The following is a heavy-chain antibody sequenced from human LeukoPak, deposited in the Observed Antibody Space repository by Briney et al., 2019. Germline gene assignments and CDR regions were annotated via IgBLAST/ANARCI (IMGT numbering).Heavy chain of an antibody. CDR2: ISGYSGNT. D-gene: IGHD6-19*01. J-gene: IGHJ4*02. CDR3: ARPVVAGNFDY. V-gene: IGHV1-18*01. CDR1: GYTFTSYG. Sequence: ASMKVSCKASGYTFTSYGISWVRQAPGQGLEWMGWISGYSGNTKYAQKLQGRVTMTTDTSTTTAYMELRSLRSDDTAVYYCARPVVAGNFDYWGQETLVTVSS.